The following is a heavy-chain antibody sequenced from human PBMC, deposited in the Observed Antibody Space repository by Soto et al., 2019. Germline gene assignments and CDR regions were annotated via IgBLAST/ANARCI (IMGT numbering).Heavy chain of an antibody. J-gene: IGHJ6*03. D-gene: IGHD3-10*01. Sequence: SETLSLTCTVSGGSISSYYWSWIRQPPGKGLEWIGYIYYSGSTNYNPSLKSRVTISVDTSKNQFSLKLSSVTAADTAVYYCARMILWFGELVSDTGYYYMDVWGKGTTVTVSS. CDR3: ARMILWFGELVSDTGYYYMDV. V-gene: IGHV4-59*08. CDR1: GGSISSYY. CDR2: IYYSGST.